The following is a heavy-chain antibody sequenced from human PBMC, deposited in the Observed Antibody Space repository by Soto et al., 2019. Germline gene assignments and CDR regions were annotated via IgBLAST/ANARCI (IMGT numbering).Heavy chain of an antibody. V-gene: IGHV4-31*03. CDR2: IYYSGST. Sequence: QVQLQESGPGLVKPSQTLSLTCTVSGGSISSGGYYWSWIRQHPGKGLEWIGYIYYSGSTYYNPSLKIRVTISVDTSKNQFSLKLSSVTAADTAVYYCARAVAVAGENESFDYWGQGTLVTVSS. CDR1: GGSISSGGYY. J-gene: IGHJ4*02. D-gene: IGHD6-19*01. CDR3: ARAVAVAGENESFDY.